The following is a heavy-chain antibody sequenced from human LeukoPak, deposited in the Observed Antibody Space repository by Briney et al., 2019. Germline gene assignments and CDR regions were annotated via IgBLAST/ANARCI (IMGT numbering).Heavy chain of an antibody. CDR1: GYTFTSYD. V-gene: IGHV1-18*01. J-gene: IGHJ6*03. Sequence: ASVKVSCKASGYTFTSYDISWVRQAPGQGLEWMGWISAYNGNTNYAQKLQGRVTMTTDTSTSTAYMELRSLRSDDTAVYYCARVSGGSYYYYYYMDVWGKGTTVTISS. CDR3: ARVSGGSYYYYYYMDV. CDR2: ISAYNGNT. D-gene: IGHD2-15*01.